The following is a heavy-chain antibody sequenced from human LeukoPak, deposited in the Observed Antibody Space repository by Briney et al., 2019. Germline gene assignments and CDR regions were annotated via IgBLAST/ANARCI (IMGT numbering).Heavy chain of an antibody. CDR3: ARVHRGSSNGRLDY. J-gene: IGHJ4*02. Sequence: SGGSLRLSCAASGFAFRDYSMNWVRQAPGKGLEWVSYISSRENTIHYADSVKGRFIISRDNAKNSLYLDMNSLRDAATAVSYCARVHRGSSNGRLDYWGQGTLVTVSS. V-gene: IGHV3-48*02. CDR1: GFAFRDYS. CDR2: ISSRENTI. D-gene: IGHD5-12*01.